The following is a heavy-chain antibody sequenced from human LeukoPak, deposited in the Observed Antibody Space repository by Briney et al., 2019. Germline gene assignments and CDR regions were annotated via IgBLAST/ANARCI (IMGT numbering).Heavy chain of an antibody. J-gene: IGHJ4*02. V-gene: IGHV3-11*01. CDR2: ISSSGSTK. CDR3: ASWYAGYFDY. CDR1: GLTFSDYY. Sequence: GGSLRLSCAASGLTFSDYYMSGIRQAPGKGLEWVSYISSSGSTKYYADSVKGRFTISRDNAKNSLYLQMNSRRAEDTAVYYCASWYAGYFDYWGQGTLVTVSS. D-gene: IGHD6-13*01.